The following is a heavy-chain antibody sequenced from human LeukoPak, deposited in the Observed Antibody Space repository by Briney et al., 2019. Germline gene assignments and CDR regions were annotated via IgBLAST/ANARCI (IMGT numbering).Heavy chain of an antibody. CDR1: GFSFSGYG. CDR2: ISYDGSNK. J-gene: IGHJ4*02. Sequence: GGSLRLSCAASGFSFSGYGMHWVRQAPGKGLEWVALISYDGSNKYYRDSVKGRFTISRDNSKNTLYLQMNSLRAEDTAVYYCASNEGGYYSGYGVYWGQGTLVTVSS. V-gene: IGHV3-30*03. CDR3: ASNEGGYYSGYGVY. D-gene: IGHD3-22*01.